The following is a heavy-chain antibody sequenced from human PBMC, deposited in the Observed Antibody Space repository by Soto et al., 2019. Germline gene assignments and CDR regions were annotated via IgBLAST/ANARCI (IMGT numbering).Heavy chain of an antibody. V-gene: IGHV3-53*01. CDR2: IYSGGST. Sequence: GGSLRLSCAASGFTVSSNYMSWVRQAPGKGLEWVSVIYSGGSTYYADSVKGRFTISRDNSKNTLYLQMNSLRAEDTAVYYCARSLWIFGVARTASYGMDVLGQGTTVTVSS. CDR1: GFTVSSNY. CDR3: ARSLWIFGVARTASYGMDV. J-gene: IGHJ6*02. D-gene: IGHD3-3*01.